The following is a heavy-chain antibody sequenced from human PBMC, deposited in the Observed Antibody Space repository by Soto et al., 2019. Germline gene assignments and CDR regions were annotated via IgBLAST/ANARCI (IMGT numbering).Heavy chain of an antibody. CDR3: GARGGRDYYMDV. Sequence: SVKGSCKASGFTFSSSALQWVRQARGQRLEWIGWIVVGSGNTNYAQKFQERVTITRDMSTSTAYMELNSLRSDDTAVYYCGARGGRDYYMDVWGKGTTVTVSS. V-gene: IGHV1-58*01. J-gene: IGHJ6*03. CDR2: IVVGSGNT. D-gene: IGHD2-15*01. CDR1: GFTFSSSA.